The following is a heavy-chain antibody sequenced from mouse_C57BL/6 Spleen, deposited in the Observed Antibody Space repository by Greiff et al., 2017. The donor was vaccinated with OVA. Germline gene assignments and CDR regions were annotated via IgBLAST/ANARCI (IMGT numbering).Heavy chain of an antibody. CDR1: GYAFSSSW. J-gene: IGHJ2*01. Sequence: VKLQESGPELVKPGASVKISCKASGYAFSSSWMNWVKQRPGKGLEWIGRIYPGDGDTNYNGKFKGKATLTADKSSSTAYMQLSSLTSEDSAVYFCAKIYYGSSYEVYWGQGTTLTVSS. CDR2: IYPGDGDT. D-gene: IGHD1-1*01. CDR3: AKIYYGSSYEVY. V-gene: IGHV1-82*01.